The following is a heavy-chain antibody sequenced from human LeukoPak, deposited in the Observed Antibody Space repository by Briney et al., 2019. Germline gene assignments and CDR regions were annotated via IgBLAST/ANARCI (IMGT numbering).Heavy chain of an antibody. J-gene: IGHJ4*02. Sequence: SETLSLTCTVPGGSINSYYWSWIRQPPGKGLEWIGYIYYSGSTNYNPYLESRVTISVDTSKNQFSLKLTSVTAADTAVYYCARQKGYSSGWYEGFDCWGQGTLVTVSS. CDR1: GGSINSYY. D-gene: IGHD6-19*01. V-gene: IGHV4-59*08. CDR2: IYYSGST. CDR3: ARQKGYSSGWYEGFDC.